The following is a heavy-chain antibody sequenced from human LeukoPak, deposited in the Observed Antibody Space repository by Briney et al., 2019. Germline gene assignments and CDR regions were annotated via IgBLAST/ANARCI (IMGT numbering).Heavy chain of an antibody. J-gene: IGHJ5*02. Sequence: SETLSLTCTVSGYSISSGYYWGWIRQPPGKGLEWIGEINHGGSTNYNPSLKSRVTISVDTSKNQFSLKLSSVTAADTAVYYCARAGYDILTGPRGWFDPWGQGTLVTVSS. CDR3: ARAGYDILTGPRGWFDP. CDR2: INHGGST. CDR1: GYSISSGYY. D-gene: IGHD3-9*01. V-gene: IGHV4-38-2*02.